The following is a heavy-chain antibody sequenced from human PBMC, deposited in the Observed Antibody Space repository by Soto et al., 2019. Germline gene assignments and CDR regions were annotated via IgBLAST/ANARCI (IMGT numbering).Heavy chain of an antibody. CDR3: AKCYGGKSAHTYTIDP. V-gene: IGHV3-21*04. Sequence: LRLSCAASGFTFSTYSMNWVRQAPGKGLEWVSSISSSSSYIYYADSVMGRFTISRDNAKNSLYLQMNSLRPEDTAVYYCAKCYGGKSAHTYTIDPWGQGTLVTVSS. D-gene: IGHD2-15*01. CDR1: GFTFSTYS. J-gene: IGHJ5*02. CDR2: ISSSSSYI.